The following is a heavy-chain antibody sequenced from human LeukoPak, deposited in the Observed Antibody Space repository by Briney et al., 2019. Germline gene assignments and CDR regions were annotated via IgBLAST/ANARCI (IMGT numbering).Heavy chain of an antibody. Sequence: ASVKVSCKASGYTFTSYDINRVRQATGQGLEWMGWMNPNSGNTGYAQKFQGRVTMTRNTSISTAYMELSSLRSEDTAVYYCAREISHYYDSSGYLSEGDYWGQGTLVTVSS. CDR1: GYTFTSYD. D-gene: IGHD3-22*01. J-gene: IGHJ4*02. V-gene: IGHV1-8*01. CDR2: MNPNSGNT. CDR3: AREISHYYDSSGYLSEGDY.